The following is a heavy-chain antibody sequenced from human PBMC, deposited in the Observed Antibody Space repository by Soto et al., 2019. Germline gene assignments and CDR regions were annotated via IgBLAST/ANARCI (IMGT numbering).Heavy chain of an antibody. Sequence: PGGSLILSCAASGFTFSNAWMSWVRQAPGKGLEWVGRIKSKTDGGTTDYAAPVKGRFTISRDDSKNTMYLQMNSLKTEDTAVYYCTTVRYGSFPFHWGQGTMVTVSS. CDR2: IKSKTDGGTT. V-gene: IGHV3-15*01. CDR3: TTVRYGSFPFH. J-gene: IGHJ3*01. CDR1: GFTFSNAW. D-gene: IGHD3-10*01.